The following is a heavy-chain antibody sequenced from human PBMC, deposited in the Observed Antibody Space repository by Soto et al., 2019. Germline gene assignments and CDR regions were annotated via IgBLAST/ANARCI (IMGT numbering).Heavy chain of an antibody. V-gene: IGHV4-34*01. D-gene: IGHD3-22*01. CDR3: ARGPYYYDSSGYYPRGYYGMDV. Sequence: QVQLQQWGAGLLKPSETLSLTCAVYGGSFSGYYWSWIRQPPGKGLEWIGEINHSGSTNYNRSLKGRVTISVDTSKNQFSLKLSSVTAADTAVYYCARGPYYYDSSGYYPRGYYGMDVWGQGTTVTVSS. CDR1: GGSFSGYY. CDR2: INHSGST. J-gene: IGHJ6*02.